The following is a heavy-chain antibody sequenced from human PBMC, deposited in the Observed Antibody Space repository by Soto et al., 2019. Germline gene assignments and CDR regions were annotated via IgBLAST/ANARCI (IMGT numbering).Heavy chain of an antibody. D-gene: IGHD6-19*01. CDR2: IYHSGGT. V-gene: IGHV4-59*11. J-gene: IGHJ5*02. Sequence: QVQLHESGPGLVKPSETLSLTCTVSGDSISSHYWSWIRQPPGKGLEWIGHIYHSGGTRYNPSLRSRVTISVDTSKTQFSRKLRSVTAADTAVYYCAKNVAVAGFCLDPWGQGILVTVSS. CDR1: GDSISSHY. CDR3: AKNVAVAGFCLDP.